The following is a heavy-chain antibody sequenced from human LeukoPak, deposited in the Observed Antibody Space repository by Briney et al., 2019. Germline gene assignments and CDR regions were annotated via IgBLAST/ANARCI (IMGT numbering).Heavy chain of an antibody. J-gene: IGHJ4*02. CDR1: GFTFSDYA. CDR3: AKASLERYYFDY. D-gene: IGHD1-1*01. V-gene: IGHV3-23*01. CDR2: VSGSGGSA. Sequence: GGSLRLSCAASGFTFSDYAMSWVRQAPGKGLDWVSAVSGSGGSAYYADPVKGRFTISRDNSKNTLSLQMNSLRAEDTAVYYCAKASLERYYFDYWGQGTLVTVSS.